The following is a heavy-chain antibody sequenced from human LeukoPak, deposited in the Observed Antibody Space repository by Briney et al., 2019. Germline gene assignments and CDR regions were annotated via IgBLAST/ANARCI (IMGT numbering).Heavy chain of an antibody. CDR3: ARGLLRKGIAVAGTRYNWFDP. J-gene: IGHJ5*02. V-gene: IGHV4-4*07. CDR1: GGSISSYY. CDR2: IYTSGST. Sequence: SETLSLTCTVSGGSISSYYWSWIRQPAGKVLVWIGRIYTSGSTNYNPSLKSRVTMSVDTSKNQFSLKLSSVTAADTAVYYCARGLLRKGIAVAGTRYNWFDPWGQGTLVTVSS. D-gene: IGHD6-19*01.